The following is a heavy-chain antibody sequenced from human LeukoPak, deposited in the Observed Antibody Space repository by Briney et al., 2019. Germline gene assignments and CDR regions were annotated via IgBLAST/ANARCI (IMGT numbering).Heavy chain of an antibody. V-gene: IGHV4-31*03. D-gene: IGHD1-20*01. CDR1: GGSISSGDYY. Sequence: SQTLSLTCTVSGGSISSGDYYWSWIRQHPGKGLEWIGYIYYTGNTYYNPSLKSRVTISVDTSKNQFSLELSSVTAADTAVYYCARGYFPDYWGQGTLVTVSS. J-gene: IGHJ4*02. CDR2: IYYTGNT. CDR3: ARGYFPDY.